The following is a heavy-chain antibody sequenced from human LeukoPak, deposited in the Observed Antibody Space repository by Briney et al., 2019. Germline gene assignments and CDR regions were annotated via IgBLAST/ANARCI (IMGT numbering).Heavy chain of an antibody. CDR1: GYTFTNYD. Sequence: ASVKVSCKASGYTFTNYDINWVRQATGQGLEWGGWMNPNSGNTGYAQKLQGRVTLTRNTSISTAYMELSSLRSDDTAVYYCTRGDYWGQGTLVTVSS. V-gene: IGHV1-8*01. CDR2: MNPNSGNT. J-gene: IGHJ4*02. CDR3: TRGDY.